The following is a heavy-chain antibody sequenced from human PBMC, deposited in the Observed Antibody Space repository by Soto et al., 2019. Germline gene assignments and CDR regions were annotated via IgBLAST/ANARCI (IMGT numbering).Heavy chain of an antibody. Sequence: QVQLVESGGGVVQPGRSLRLSCAASGFTFSSYAMHWVRQAPGKGLEWVAVISYDGSNKYYADSVKGRFTISRDNSKNTLYLQMNSLRAEDTAVYYCVSQYITGTTGYYYGMDVWGQGTTVTVSS. V-gene: IGHV3-30-3*01. CDR1: GFTFSSYA. CDR2: ISYDGSNK. CDR3: VSQYITGTTGYYYGMDV. D-gene: IGHD1-7*01. J-gene: IGHJ6*02.